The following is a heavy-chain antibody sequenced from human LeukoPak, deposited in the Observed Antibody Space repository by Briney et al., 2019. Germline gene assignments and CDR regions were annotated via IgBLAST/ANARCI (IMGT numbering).Heavy chain of an antibody. V-gene: IGHV4-34*01. J-gene: IGHJ4*02. Sequence: PSETLSLTCAVYGGSFSGYYWSWIRQPPGKGLEWIGEINHSGSTHYNPSLKSRVTISVDTSKNQFSLKLSSVTAADTAVYYCARAVAGTLDYWGQGTLVTVSS. CDR1: GGSFSGYY. CDR2: INHSGST. D-gene: IGHD6-19*01. CDR3: ARAVAGTLDY.